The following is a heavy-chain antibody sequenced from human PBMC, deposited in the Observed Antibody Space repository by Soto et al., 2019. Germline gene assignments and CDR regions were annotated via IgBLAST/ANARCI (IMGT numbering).Heavy chain of an antibody. D-gene: IGHD6-13*01. CDR1: GYTFNSYG. J-gene: IGHJ4*02. Sequence: QVQLVQSGAAVKKPGASVKVSCKASGYTFNSYGISWVRQAPGQGLEWKGWLSAYNGNTNSAQKLQGRVTMTTHTSTSTAYMELRRLRSDDAAVEYCARGWAAAGPFEYWGQGTLVTVSS. CDR3: ARGWAAAGPFEY. V-gene: IGHV1-18*01. CDR2: LSAYNGNT.